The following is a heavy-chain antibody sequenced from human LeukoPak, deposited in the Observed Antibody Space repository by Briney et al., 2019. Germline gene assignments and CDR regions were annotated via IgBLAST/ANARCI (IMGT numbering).Heavy chain of an antibody. D-gene: IGHD2-21*02. CDR2: IYYSGST. V-gene: IGHV4-59*11. J-gene: IGHJ4*02. CDR3: AREGSGGDFPYSDY. CDR1: GGSISSHY. Sequence: PSETLSLTCTVSGGSISSHYWSWIRQPPGKGLEWIGYIYYSGSTNYNPSLKSRVTISVDTSKNQFSLKLSSVTAADTAVYYCAREGSGGDFPYSDYWGQGTLVTVSS.